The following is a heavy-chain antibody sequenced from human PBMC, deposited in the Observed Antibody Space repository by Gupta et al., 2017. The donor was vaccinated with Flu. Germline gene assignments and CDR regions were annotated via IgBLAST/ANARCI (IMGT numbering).Heavy chain of an antibody. CDR1: GFTFRSYE. D-gene: IGHD3-10*01. CDR2: ISDSGDTV. CDR3: ARDLYAYGSY. Sequence: EVQLVESGGGLVQSGRSLRLSCAVSGFTFRSYEMNWVRQAPGKGLEWISYISDSGDTVYYADSVKGRFTISRDNAKSSLFLQMNSLRVEDTAVYYCARDLYAYGSYWGQGTLVTVSS. J-gene: IGHJ4*02. V-gene: IGHV3-48*03.